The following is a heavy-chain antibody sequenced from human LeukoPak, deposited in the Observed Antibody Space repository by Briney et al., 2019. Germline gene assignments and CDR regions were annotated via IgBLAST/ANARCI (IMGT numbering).Heavy chain of an antibody. Sequence: PSENLSLTCAVSDDSFSSHYWTWIRQPPGKGLEWIGYISYIGTTNYNPSLKSRVTLPIDTSKNQFSLKLRSVTAADTAVYYCARDLVTVTKGFDIWGQGTMVSVSS. D-gene: IGHD4-17*01. CDR2: ISYIGTT. CDR1: DDSFSSHY. V-gene: IGHV4-59*11. J-gene: IGHJ3*02. CDR3: ARDLVTVTKGFDI.